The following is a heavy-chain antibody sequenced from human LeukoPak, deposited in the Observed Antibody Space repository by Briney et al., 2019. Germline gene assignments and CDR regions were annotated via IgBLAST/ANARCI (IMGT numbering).Heavy chain of an antibody. Sequence: GGSLRLSCAASGFTFSNYAMYWVRQAPGKGLEWVAVISYDGSNKYYADSVKGRFTISRDNSKNTLYLQMNSLRAEDTAGYYCAREEQTFGVVIDYWGQGTLVTVSS. CDR1: GFTFSNYA. J-gene: IGHJ4*02. V-gene: IGHV3-30*01. CDR2: ISYDGSNK. CDR3: AREEQTFGVVIDY. D-gene: IGHD3-3*01.